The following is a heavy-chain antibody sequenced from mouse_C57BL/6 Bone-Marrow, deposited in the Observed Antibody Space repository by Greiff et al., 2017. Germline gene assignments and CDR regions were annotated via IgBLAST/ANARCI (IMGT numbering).Heavy chain of an antibody. CDR2: IDPSDSYT. V-gene: IGHV1-69*01. J-gene: IGHJ1*03. D-gene: IGHD2-1*01. Sequence: VKLQQPGAELVMPGASVKLSCKASGYTFTSYWMHWVKQRPGQGLEWIGEIDPSDSYTNYNQKFKGKSTLTVDNSSSTAYMQLSSLTSEDSAVYYCARWGHGNYWYVDVWGTGTTVTVSS. CDR1: GYTFTSYW. CDR3: ARWGHGNYWYVDV.